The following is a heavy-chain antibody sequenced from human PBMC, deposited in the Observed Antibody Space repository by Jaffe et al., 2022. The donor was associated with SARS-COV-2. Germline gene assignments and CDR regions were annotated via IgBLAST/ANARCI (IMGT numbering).Heavy chain of an antibody. CDR1: GFSFSGYA. CDR2: ISYDGGSK. V-gene: IGHV3-30*09. Sequence: QVQLVESGGGVVQPGRSLTLSCAASGFSFSGYAMNWVRQAPGKGLEWVAIISYDGGSKYYADSVKGRFAISRDNSKNTLALQMNSLRYEDTAVYYCARDRYSSGPNYFDHWGQGTLVTVSS. CDR3: ARDRYSSGPNYFDH. J-gene: IGHJ4*02. D-gene: IGHD6-19*01.